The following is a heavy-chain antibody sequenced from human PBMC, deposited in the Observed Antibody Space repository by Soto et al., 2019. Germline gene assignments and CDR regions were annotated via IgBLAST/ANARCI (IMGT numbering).Heavy chain of an antibody. D-gene: IGHD2-15*01. Sequence: SETLSLTCTVSGGSISSYYWSWIRQPPGKGLEWIGYIYYSGSTNYNPSLESRVTISVDTSKNQFSLKLSSVTAADTAVYYCARTSDRKGYCSVGSCYFHYYYYMDVRGKGTTVTGSS. CDR1: GGSISSYY. J-gene: IGHJ6*03. CDR3: ARTSDRKGYCSVGSCYFHYYYYMDV. V-gene: IGHV4-59*01. CDR2: IYYSGST.